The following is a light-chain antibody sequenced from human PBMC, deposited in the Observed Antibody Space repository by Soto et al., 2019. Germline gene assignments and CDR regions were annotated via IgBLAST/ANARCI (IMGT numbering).Light chain of an antibody. CDR1: QGIRID. CDR3: QPYNSYSRT. J-gene: IGKJ1*01. CDR2: KAS. Sequence: DIQMTQSPSSLSASVGDRVTITCRASQGIRIDLGWYQQKPGKAPKRLIYKASTLETGVPSRFSGSGSETEFTLTISSLQPDDSATYYCQPYNSYSRTFGQGTKVDIK. V-gene: IGKV1-5*03.